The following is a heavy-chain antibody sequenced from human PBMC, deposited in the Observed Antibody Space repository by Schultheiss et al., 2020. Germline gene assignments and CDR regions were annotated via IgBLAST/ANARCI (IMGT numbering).Heavy chain of an antibody. Sequence: GGSLRLSCAASGFTFSSYDMHWVRQATGKGLEWVSAIGTAGDTYYPGSVKGRFTISRDNAKNSLYLQMNSLRAEDTAVYYCAKIPVYYYSYYMDVWGKGTTVTVSS. CDR1: GFTFSSYD. CDR2: IGTAGDT. J-gene: IGHJ6*03. CDR3: AKIPVYYYSYYMDV. V-gene: IGHV3-13*01.